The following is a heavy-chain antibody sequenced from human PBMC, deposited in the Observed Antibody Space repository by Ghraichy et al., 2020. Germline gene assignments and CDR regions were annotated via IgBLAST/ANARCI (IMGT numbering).Heavy chain of an antibody. CDR1: GGSISSSNW. CDR3: ARILHFWSGYLPTRLDAFDI. Sequence: SETLSLTCAVSGGSISSSNWWSWVRQPPGKGLEWIGEIYHSGSTNYNPSLKSRVTISVDKSKNQFSLKLSSVTAADTAVYYCARILHFWSGYLPTRLDAFDIWGQGTMVTVSS. V-gene: IGHV4-4*02. D-gene: IGHD3-3*02. J-gene: IGHJ3*02. CDR2: IYHSGST.